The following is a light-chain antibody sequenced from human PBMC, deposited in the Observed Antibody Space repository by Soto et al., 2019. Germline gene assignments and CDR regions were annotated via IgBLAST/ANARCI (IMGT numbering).Light chain of an antibody. CDR1: QSISIS. CDR2: GAS. CDR3: QQTYTTPEIT. Sequence: EIQMTQSPSSLSASVGDRVTITCRASQSISISLNWYQQKPGKAPNLLMYGASTLKSGVPTRFSGSGSGTDFTLTIISLLPEDFSTYYCQQTYTTPEITFGQGTRLDI. V-gene: IGKV1-39*01. J-gene: IGKJ5*01.